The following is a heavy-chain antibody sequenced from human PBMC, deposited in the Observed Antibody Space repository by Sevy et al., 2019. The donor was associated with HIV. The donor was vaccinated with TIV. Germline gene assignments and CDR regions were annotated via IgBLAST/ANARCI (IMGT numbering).Heavy chain of an antibody. CDR3: VSGASIAAAGNFAY. J-gene: IGHJ4*02. CDR1: GFIFSTYG. D-gene: IGHD6-13*01. Sequence: GGSLRLSCAASGFIFSTYGMHWVCQAPGKGLEWVALIWYDGSSQYYADSVQGRFTISRDNSKNKLDLQMNSLRAEDTAVYYCVSGASIAAAGNFAYWGQGTLVTVSS. V-gene: IGHV3-33*08. CDR2: IWYDGSSQ.